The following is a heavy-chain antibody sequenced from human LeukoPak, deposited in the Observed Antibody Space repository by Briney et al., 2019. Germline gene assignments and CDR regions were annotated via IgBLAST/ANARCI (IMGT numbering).Heavy chain of an antibody. CDR3: AAAAYGSGSYTVDY. D-gene: IGHD3-10*01. CDR2: IYYRGST. J-gene: IGHJ4*02. Sequence: SETLSLTCAVAGGSISSYYWSWIRQPPGKGLEWIGYIYYRGSTKYNPSLKSRVTISVDTSNNQFSLKLSSVTAADTAVYYCAAAAYGSGSYTVDYWGQGTLVTVSS. V-gene: IGHV4-59*01. CDR1: GGSISSYY.